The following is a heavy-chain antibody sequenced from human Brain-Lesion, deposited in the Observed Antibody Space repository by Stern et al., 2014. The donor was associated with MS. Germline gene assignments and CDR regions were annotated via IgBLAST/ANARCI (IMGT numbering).Heavy chain of an antibody. CDR1: GGSVSSTSYA. J-gene: IGHJ5*02. V-gene: IGHV4-39*02. CDR2: IYYSGNT. Sequence: VQLLQSGPGLVKPSETLSLTCTVAGGSVSSTSYAWAWIRQPPGKGLEWIGTIYYSGNTYYSPSLKSRLTISLDTSKNQFSLRLRFVTAADTAVYYCAGEEDIRYCSGGSCTGNWFDPWGQGTLVTVSS. D-gene: IGHD2-15*01. CDR3: AGEEDIRYCSGGSCTGNWFDP.